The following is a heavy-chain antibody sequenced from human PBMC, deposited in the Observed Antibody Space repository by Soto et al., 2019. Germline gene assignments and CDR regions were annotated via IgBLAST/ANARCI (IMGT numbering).Heavy chain of an antibody. D-gene: IGHD3-16*02. CDR2: IIPIFDTP. CDR3: ARSIGSGGVIGGFDY. J-gene: IGHJ4*02. CDR1: GGTFNMYA. Sequence: QVQLVQSGAEVRKPGSALRVSCKASGGTFNMYAMNWVRQAPGQGLEWMAGIIPIFDTPRYSQQFQGRVTITVDESTSTAYMELSSLRSEDTAIYYCARSIGSGGVIGGFDYWGQGTLVTVAS. V-gene: IGHV1-69*01.